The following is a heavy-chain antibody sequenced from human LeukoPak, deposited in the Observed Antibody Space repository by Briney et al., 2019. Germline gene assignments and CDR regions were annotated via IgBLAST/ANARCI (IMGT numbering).Heavy chain of an antibody. Sequence: GGSLRLSCAASGFTFNSYSMNWVRQAPGKGLEWVSSISSSSSYIYYADSVKGRFTISRDNAKNSLYMQVNSLRAEDTAVYYCARGGYSSSWYHDSWGQGTLVTVSS. CDR1: GFTFNSYS. D-gene: IGHD6-13*01. CDR2: ISSSSSYI. V-gene: IGHV3-21*01. CDR3: ARGGYSSSWYHDS. J-gene: IGHJ4*02.